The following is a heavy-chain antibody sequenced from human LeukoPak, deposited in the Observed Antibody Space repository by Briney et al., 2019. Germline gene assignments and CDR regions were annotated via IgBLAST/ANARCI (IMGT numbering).Heavy chain of an antibody. V-gene: IGHV3-23*01. D-gene: IGHD6-6*01. CDR1: GFTFSDYY. CDR2: ISGSGGST. J-gene: IGHJ6*02. Sequence: GGSLRLSCAASGFTFSDYYMSWIRQAPGKGLEWVSAISGSGGSTYYADSVKGRFTISRDNSKNTLYLQMNSLRAEDTAVYYCAKFTVAALRFYYYGMDVWGQGTTVTVSS. CDR3: AKFTVAALRFYYYGMDV.